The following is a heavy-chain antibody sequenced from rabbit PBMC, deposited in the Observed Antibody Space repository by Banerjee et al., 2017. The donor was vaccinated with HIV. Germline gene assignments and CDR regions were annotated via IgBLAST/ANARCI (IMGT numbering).Heavy chain of an antibody. CDR1: GFSFSSSHY. CDR3: ARDFGGSSL. J-gene: IGHJ4*01. V-gene: IGHV1S40*01. Sequence: QSLEESGGDLVKPGASLTLTCTASGFSFSSSHYMCWVRQAPGKGLEWIACIDGGSSGSTYYSSWAKGRFTISKTSSTTVTLQMTSLTAADTATYFCARDFGGSSLRGPGTLVTVS. CDR2: IDGGSSGST. D-gene: IGHD4-2*01.